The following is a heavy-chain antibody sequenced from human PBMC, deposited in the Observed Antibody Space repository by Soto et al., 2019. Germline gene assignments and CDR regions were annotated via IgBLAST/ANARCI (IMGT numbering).Heavy chain of an antibody. D-gene: IGHD3-22*01. CDR2: IIPIFGTA. CDR1: GGTFSSYA. V-gene: IGHV1-69*13. Sequence: SVKGSCKASGGTFSSYAISWVRQAPGQGLEWMGGIIPIFGTANYAQKFQGRVTITADESTSTAYMELSSLRSEDTAVYYCARSYYDSSGYYYVGAFDIWGQGTMVTVSS. J-gene: IGHJ3*02. CDR3: ARSYYDSSGYYYVGAFDI.